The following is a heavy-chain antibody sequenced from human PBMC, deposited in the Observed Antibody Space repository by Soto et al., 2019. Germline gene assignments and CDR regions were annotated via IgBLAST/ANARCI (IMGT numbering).Heavy chain of an antibody. Sequence: ASVKVSCKASGYTFTSYGISWVRQAPGQGLEWMGWISAYNGNTNYAQKLQGRVTMTSDTSTSTAYMELRSLRSDDTAVYYCARDEDLGGEFDYWGQGTLVTVSS. J-gene: IGHJ4*02. D-gene: IGHD2-21*01. CDR2: ISAYNGNT. V-gene: IGHV1-18*01. CDR3: ARDEDLGGEFDY. CDR1: GYTFTSYG.